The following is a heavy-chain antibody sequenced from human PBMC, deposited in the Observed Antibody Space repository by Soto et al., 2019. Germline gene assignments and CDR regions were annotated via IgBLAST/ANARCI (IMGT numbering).Heavy chain of an antibody. CDR2: IYYSGST. V-gene: IGHV4-31*01. D-gene: IGHD6-13*01. Sequence: QVQLQESGPGLVKPSQTLSLTCTVSGGSISSGGYYWSWIRQHPGKGLEWIGYIYYSGSTYYNPSLKSLVTISVDTSKNQFSLKLSSVTAADTAVYYCARDNAIAAAAPRYDYWGQGTLVTVSS. J-gene: IGHJ4*02. CDR1: GGSISSGGYY. CDR3: ARDNAIAAAAPRYDY.